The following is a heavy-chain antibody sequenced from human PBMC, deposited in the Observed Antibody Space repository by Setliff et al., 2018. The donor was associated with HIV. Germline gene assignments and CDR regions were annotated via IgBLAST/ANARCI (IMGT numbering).Heavy chain of an antibody. CDR1: RFAFSTYW. CDR2: IKPDGSEK. Sequence: GGSLRLSCAVSRFAFSTYWMSWARQAPGKGLEWVANIKPDGSEKYYVDSVKGRFTISRDNAKNSLYLQMNSLRAEDTAVYYCARDMRSGSYPGAFDIWGQGTMVT. V-gene: IGHV3-7*01. D-gene: IGHD1-26*01. CDR3: ARDMRSGSYPGAFDI. J-gene: IGHJ3*02.